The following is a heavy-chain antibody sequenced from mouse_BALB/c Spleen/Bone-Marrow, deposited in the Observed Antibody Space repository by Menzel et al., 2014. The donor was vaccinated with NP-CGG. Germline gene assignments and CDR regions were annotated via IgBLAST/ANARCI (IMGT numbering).Heavy chain of an antibody. J-gene: IGHJ1*01. CDR1: GFSLTDYG. Sequence: VQLVESGPGLVAPSQSLSITCTVSGFSLTDYGVSWIRQPPGKGLEWLGVIWGGGSTYYNSALKSRLNISKDNSKSQVFLKMNSLQTVDTAMYYCAKLGRFYYYFDVWGAGTTVTVSS. V-gene: IGHV2-6-5*01. CDR3: AKLGRFYYYFDV. D-gene: IGHD1-1*01. CDR2: IWGGGST.